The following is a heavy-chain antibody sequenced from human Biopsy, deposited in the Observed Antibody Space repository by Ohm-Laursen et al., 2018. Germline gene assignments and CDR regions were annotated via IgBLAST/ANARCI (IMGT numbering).Heavy chain of an antibody. CDR2: ISSGGSTI. J-gene: IGHJ6*02. Sequence: SLRLSCAATGFTFSDYQMSWIRQTPGKGLEWVSHISSGGSTIFHADSVKGRFTISRDNSKNTLYLQMNSLRAEDTAVFYCVKDRGAAGTDYYYGMDVWGQGTTVTVSS. V-gene: IGHV3-11*04. D-gene: IGHD3-10*01. CDR3: VKDRGAAGTDYYYGMDV. CDR1: GFTFSDYQ.